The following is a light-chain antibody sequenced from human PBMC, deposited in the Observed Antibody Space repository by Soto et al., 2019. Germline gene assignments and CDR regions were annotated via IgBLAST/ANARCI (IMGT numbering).Light chain of an antibody. J-gene: IGLJ3*02. Sequence: QPVLTQPPSVSGTRGQRVTISCSGSSSNIGSNTANWYQHLPGTAPKVLIYSNNRRPSGVPDRFSGSKSGTSASLAISGLQFEDEADYYCAAWDDSLNGRVFGGGTKLTVL. CDR3: AAWDDSLNGRV. CDR2: SNN. CDR1: SSNIGSNT. V-gene: IGLV1-44*01.